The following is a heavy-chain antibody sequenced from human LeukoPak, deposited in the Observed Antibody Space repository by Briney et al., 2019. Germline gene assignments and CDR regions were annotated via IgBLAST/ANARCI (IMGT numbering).Heavy chain of an antibody. D-gene: IGHD3-22*01. V-gene: IGHV5-51*01. CDR3: AKYDSSGYPYFDF. J-gene: IGHJ4*02. CDR2: IYPADSDT. CDR1: GSSFTTYW. Sequence: LGESLKISCKGSGSSFTTYWIGWVRQMPGKGLEWMGIIYPADSDTRYSPSFQGQVTISADRSISTAYLQWSSLKASDTAIYYCAKYDSSGYPYFDFWGQGTLVTVSS.